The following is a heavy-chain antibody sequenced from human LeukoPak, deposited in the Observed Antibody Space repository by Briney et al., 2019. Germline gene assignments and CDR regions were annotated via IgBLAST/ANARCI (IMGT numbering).Heavy chain of an antibody. CDR1: GFTFSTRW. J-gene: IGHJ6*02. CDR3: ARELGSYEGGYYGMDV. CDR2: INEDGSEK. Sequence: QPGGSLRLSCAASGFTFSTRWMSWVRQAPGKGLEWVANINEDGSEKNYVESLKGRFTISRDNAKNSLYLQMNSLRAEDTALYYCARELGSYEGGYYGMDVWGQGTTVTVSS. D-gene: IGHD1-26*01. V-gene: IGHV3-7*01.